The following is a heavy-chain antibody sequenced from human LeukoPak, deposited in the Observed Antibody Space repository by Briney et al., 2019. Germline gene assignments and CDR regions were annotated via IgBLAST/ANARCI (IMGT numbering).Heavy chain of an antibody. J-gene: IGHJ6*03. CDR2: IYYSGST. CDR3: ARDNYGDNYYYYYYMDV. D-gene: IGHD4-17*01. V-gene: IGHV4-39*07. Sequence: SETLSLTCTVSGGSISSSSYYWGWIRQPPGKGLEWIGSIYYSGSTYYNPSLKSRVTISVDTSKNQFSLKLSSVTAADTAVYYCARDNYGDNYYYYYYMDVWGKGTTVTVSS. CDR1: GGSISSSSYY.